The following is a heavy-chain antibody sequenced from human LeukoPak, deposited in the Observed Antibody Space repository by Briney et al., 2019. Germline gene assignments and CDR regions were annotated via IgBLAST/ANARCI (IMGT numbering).Heavy chain of an antibody. Sequence: ASVKVSCKASGGTFSSYAISWVRQAPGQGLEWMGRIIPILSISNYAQKFQGRVTITADKFTSTAHMELSSLRPEDTAVYYCAKESGRGYSGNLATFDIWGQGTMVTASS. CDR2: IIPILSIS. D-gene: IGHD1-26*01. CDR1: GGTFSSYA. CDR3: AKESGRGYSGNLATFDI. J-gene: IGHJ3*02. V-gene: IGHV1-69*04.